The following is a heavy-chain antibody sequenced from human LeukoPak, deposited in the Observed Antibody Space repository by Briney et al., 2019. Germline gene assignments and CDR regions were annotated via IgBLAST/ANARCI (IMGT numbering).Heavy chain of an antibody. CDR3: ARVHCSSTSCYMDV. D-gene: IGHD2-2*01. J-gene: IGHJ6*04. V-gene: IGHV1-2*02. Sequence: GASVKVSCKASGYTFTGYYMHWVRQAPGQELEWMGWINPDSGGTNYAQKFQGRVTMTRDTSISTAYMELSRLRSDDTAVYYCARVHCSSTSCYMDVWGKGTTVTVSS. CDR2: INPDSGGT. CDR1: GYTFTGYY.